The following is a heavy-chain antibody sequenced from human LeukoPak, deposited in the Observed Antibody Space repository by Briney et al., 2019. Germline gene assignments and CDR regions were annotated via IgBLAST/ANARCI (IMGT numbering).Heavy chain of an antibody. D-gene: IGHD5-12*01. V-gene: IGHV1-69*05. CDR1: GGTFSSYA. J-gene: IGHJ4*02. CDR2: IIPIFGTA. Sequence: SVKVSCKASGGTFSSYAISWVRQAPGQGLEWMGGIIPIFGTANYAQKFQGRVTITTDESTSTAYMELSSLRSEDTAVYYCASGGYSGYDDLRLDYWGQGTLVTVSS. CDR3: ASGGYSGYDDLRLDY.